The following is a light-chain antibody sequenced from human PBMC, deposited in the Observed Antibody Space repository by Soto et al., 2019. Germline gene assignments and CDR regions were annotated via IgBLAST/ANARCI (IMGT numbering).Light chain of an antibody. CDR3: RSYNSSRKTYV. Sequence: QSVLTQPPPVSGAPGQSITISCTGSSSDVGGYNYVSWYQQHPGKAPKLLIYDVTNRPSGVSNRFSGSKSGNTASLTISGLQAEDEADYYCRSYNSSRKTYVFGAGTKVTVL. J-gene: IGLJ1*01. CDR1: SSDVGGYNY. CDR2: DVT. V-gene: IGLV2-14*01.